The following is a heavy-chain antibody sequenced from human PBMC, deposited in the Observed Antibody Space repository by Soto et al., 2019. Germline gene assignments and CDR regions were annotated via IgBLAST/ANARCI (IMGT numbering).Heavy chain of an antibody. Sequence: EVQLVESGGGLVKPGGSLSLSCAASGFTFSSYSMNWVRQAPGKGLEWVSAISSSSSYIYYADSVKGRFTISSDNAKNSLYLQMNSLRAEDAAVYYCSRDQNGGYCSGGSCPPDAFDIWGQGTMVTVSS. J-gene: IGHJ3*02. CDR2: ISSSSSYI. CDR1: GFTFSSYS. V-gene: IGHV3-21*01. D-gene: IGHD2-15*01. CDR3: SRDQNGGYCSGGSCPPDAFDI.